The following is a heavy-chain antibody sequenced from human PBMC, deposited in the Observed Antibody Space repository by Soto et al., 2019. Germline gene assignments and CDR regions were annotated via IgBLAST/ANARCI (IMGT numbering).Heavy chain of an antibody. D-gene: IGHD3-10*01. CDR3: ARDRLVYYCSWSYYYYYYGMDV. J-gene: IGHJ6*02. Sequence: PGGSLRLSCAASGFTFSSYGMHWVRQAPGKGLEWVAVIWYDGSNKYYADSAKGRFTISRDNSKNTLYLQMNSLRAEYTAVYYCARDRLVYYCSWSYYYYYYGMDVWGQGTTVTVSS. CDR1: GFTFSSYG. V-gene: IGHV3-33*01. CDR2: IWYDGSNK.